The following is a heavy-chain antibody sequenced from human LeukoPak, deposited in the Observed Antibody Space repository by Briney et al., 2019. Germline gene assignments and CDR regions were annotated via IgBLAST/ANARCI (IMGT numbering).Heavy chain of an antibody. CDR2: ISSSSSYI. Sequence: GGSLRLSCAASGFTFSSYSMNWVRQAPGRGLEWVSSISSSSSYIYYADSVKGRFTISRDNAKNSLYLQMNSLRAEDTAVYYCASVTVWDPAAFDIWGQGTMVTVSS. V-gene: IGHV3-21*01. D-gene: IGHD2-8*01. J-gene: IGHJ3*02. CDR1: GFTFSSYS. CDR3: ASVTVWDPAAFDI.